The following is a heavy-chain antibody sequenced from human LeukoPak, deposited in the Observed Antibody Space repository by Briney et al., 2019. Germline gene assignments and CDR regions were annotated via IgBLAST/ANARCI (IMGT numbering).Heavy chain of an antibody. CDR1: GFTFSDYY. D-gene: IGHD5-18*01. V-gene: IGHV3-11*04. CDR2: ISSRGNII. J-gene: IGHJ4*02. Sequence: PGGSLRLSCAVSGFTFSDYYMSWIRQAPGKGLEWVSYISSRGNIIYYADSVKGRFTISRDNGKNSLYLQMNSLRAEDTAVYYCARCATWDTAMVWFDYWGQGTLVTVSS. CDR3: ARCATWDTAMVWFDY.